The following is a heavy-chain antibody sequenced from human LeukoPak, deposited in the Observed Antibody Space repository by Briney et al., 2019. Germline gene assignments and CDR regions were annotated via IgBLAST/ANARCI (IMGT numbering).Heavy chain of an antibody. CDR3: ARRYCSSTSCYKIVNWEYYFDY. D-gene: IGHD2-2*02. CDR1: GYSISSGYY. J-gene: IGHJ4*02. V-gene: IGHV4-38-2*02. Sequence: SETLSLTCTVSGYSISSGYYWGWIRQPPGKGLEWIGSIYYSGSTYYNPSLKSRVTISVDTSKNQFSLKLSSVTAADTAVYYCARRYCSSTSCYKIVNWEYYFDYWGQGTLVTVSS. CDR2: IYYSGST.